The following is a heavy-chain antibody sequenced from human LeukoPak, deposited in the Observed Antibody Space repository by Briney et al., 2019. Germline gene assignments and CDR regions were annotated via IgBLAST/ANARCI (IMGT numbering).Heavy chain of an antibody. Sequence: GGSLRLSCAASGFTFSNYWMHWVRQAPGKGLVWVSRINSDESSTNYADSAKGRFTIPRDNAKNTLSLQMNSLRAEDTAVYYRARIRGGTYYFDYWGQGTLVTVSS. V-gene: IGHV3-74*01. D-gene: IGHD2-15*01. CDR1: GFTFSNYW. CDR2: INSDESST. J-gene: IGHJ4*02. CDR3: ARIRGGTYYFDY.